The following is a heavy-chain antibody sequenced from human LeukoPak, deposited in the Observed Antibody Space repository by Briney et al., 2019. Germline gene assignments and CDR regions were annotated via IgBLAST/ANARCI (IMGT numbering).Heavy chain of an antibody. CDR3: ARDGAHYGSGSYLDY. J-gene: IGHJ4*02. CDR2: IIPIFGTA. CDR1: GGTFSSYA. V-gene: IGHV1-69*13. D-gene: IGHD3-10*01. Sequence: ASVKVSCKASGGTFSSYAISWVRQAPGQGLDPLGGIIPIFGTANYAQKFQGRVTITADESTSTAYMELSSLRSEDTAVYYCARDGAHYGSGSYLDYWGQGTLVTVSS.